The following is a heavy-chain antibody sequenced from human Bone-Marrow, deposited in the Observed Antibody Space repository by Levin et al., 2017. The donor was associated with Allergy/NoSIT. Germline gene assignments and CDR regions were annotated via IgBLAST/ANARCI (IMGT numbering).Heavy chain of an antibody. CDR3: ARDQGNTIFGVVKVYGMDG. CDR1: GFTFSSYE. CDR2: ISSSGSTI. D-gene: IGHD3-3*01. Sequence: SCAASGFTFSSYEMNWVRQAPGKGLEWVSYISSSGSTIYYADSVKGRFTISRDNAKNSLYLQMNSLRAEDTAVYYCARDQGNTIFGVVKVYGMDGWGQGTTVTVSS. J-gene: IGHJ6*02. V-gene: IGHV3-48*03.